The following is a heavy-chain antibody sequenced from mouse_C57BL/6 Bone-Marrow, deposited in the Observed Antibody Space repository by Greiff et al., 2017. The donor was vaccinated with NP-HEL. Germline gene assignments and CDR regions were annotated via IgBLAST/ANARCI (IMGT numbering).Heavy chain of an antibody. V-gene: IGHV10-1*01. Sequence: EVMLVESGGGLVQPKGSLKLSCAASGFSFNTYAMNWVRQAPGKGLEWVARIRSKSNNYATYYADSVKDRFTISRDDSESMLYLQMNNLKTEDTAMYYCVRRAKDAMDYWGQGTSVTVSS. D-gene: IGHD1-1*01. CDR1: GFSFNTYA. CDR3: VRRAKDAMDY. CDR2: IRSKSNNYAT. J-gene: IGHJ4*01.